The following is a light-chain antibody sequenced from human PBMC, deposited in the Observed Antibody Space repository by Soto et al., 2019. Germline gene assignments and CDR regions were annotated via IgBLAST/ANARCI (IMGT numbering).Light chain of an antibody. V-gene: IGKV1D-16*01. Sequence: DIQMTQSPSSLSASVGDRVTITCRASQGISSWLAWYQQKPEKGPKSLIYASSSLQSGVPSRFSGSGFGTQFTLTISSLQPYDVATYYGQQDHTYPYSFGQGTKLVI. CDR1: QGISSW. CDR3: QQDHTYPYS. CDR2: ASS. J-gene: IGKJ2*01.